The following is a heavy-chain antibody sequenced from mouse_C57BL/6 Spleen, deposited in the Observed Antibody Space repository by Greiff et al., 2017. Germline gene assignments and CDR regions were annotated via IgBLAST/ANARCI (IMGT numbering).Heavy chain of an antibody. CDR3: ASHRSDYFDY. Sequence: VQLQQSGPELVKPGASVKISCKASGYAFSSSWMNWVKQRPGKGLAGIGRIYPGDGDTNYNGKFKGKATLTADKSSSTAYMQLSSLTSEDSAVYFCASHRSDYFDYWGQGTTLTVSS. CDR1: GYAFSSSW. V-gene: IGHV1-82*01. CDR2: IYPGDGDT. J-gene: IGHJ2*01.